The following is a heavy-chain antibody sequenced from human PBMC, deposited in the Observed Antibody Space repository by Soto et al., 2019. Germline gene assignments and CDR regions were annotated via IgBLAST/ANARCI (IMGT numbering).Heavy chain of an antibody. CDR2: IIPIFGTA. D-gene: IGHD4-17*01. CDR3: ARVGGSMTTVTTDAFDI. Sequence: QVQLVQSGAEVKKPGSSVKVSCKASGGTFSSYAISWVRQAPRQGLEWMGGIIPIFGTANYAQKFQGRVTITADESTSTAYMELSSLRSEDTAVYYCARVGGSMTTVTTDAFDIRGQGTMVTVSS. J-gene: IGHJ3*02. CDR1: GGTFSSYA. V-gene: IGHV1-69*01.